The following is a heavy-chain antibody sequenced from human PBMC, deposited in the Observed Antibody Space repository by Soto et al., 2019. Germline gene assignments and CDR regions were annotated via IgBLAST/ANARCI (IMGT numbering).Heavy chain of an antibody. V-gene: IGHV3-74*01. D-gene: IGHD1-1*01. CDR2: INDDGIST. CDR1: GFTFSMYW. J-gene: IGHJ4*02. CDR3: TRGPRSTSTGTGAF. Sequence: GGSLRLSCAASGFTFSMYWMHWVRQVPGKGPEWVSRINDDGISTNYADSVKGRFTISRDNAKNTLYLQMNALRVEDTAVYYCTRGPRSTSTGTGAFWGXGTLVTVSS.